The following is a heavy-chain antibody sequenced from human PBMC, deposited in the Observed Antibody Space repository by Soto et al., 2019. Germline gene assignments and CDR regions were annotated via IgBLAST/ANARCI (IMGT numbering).Heavy chain of an antibody. J-gene: IGHJ1*01. CDR3: ARDTGNYRTSD. CDR1: GGSIRSNGSY. Sequence: SETLSLTCTVSGGSIRSNGSYWGWIRQPPGEGLEWIASIHYSGRTYYNPSLKSQVTISVDTSKNQFSLKLSSVTAADTAVYYCARDTGNYRTSDWGQGSLVTVSS. V-gene: IGHV4-39*01. CDR2: IHYSGRT. D-gene: IGHD1-1*01.